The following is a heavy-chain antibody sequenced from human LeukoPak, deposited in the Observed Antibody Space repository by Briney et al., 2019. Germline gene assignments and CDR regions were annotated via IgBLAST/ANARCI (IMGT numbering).Heavy chain of an antibody. CDR3: ARVGWNYGFVDY. V-gene: IGHV4-38-2*02. Sequence: PSETLSLTCTVSGYSISSGYFWGWIRQPPGKGLEWIGTIYHSGSTYYNASLESRVTISVDTSKNQFSLKLSSVTAADTAVYYCARVGWNYGFVDYWGQGTLVTVSS. D-gene: IGHD1-7*01. CDR2: IYHSGST. J-gene: IGHJ4*02. CDR1: GYSISSGYF.